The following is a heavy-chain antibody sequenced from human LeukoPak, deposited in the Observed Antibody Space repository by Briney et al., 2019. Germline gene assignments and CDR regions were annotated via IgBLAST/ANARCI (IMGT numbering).Heavy chain of an antibody. CDR3: VSYSSGYLEDY. J-gene: IGHJ4*02. CDR1: GGSISSSSYY. D-gene: IGHD3-22*01. Sequence: SETLSLTCTVSGGSISSSSYYWGWIRQTPGKGLEWIGSINHSGNTYYNPSLKSRVTISVDTSKNQFSLKLSSVTAADTAVYYCVSYSSGYLEDYWGQGTLVTVSS. CDR2: INHSGNT. V-gene: IGHV4-39*07.